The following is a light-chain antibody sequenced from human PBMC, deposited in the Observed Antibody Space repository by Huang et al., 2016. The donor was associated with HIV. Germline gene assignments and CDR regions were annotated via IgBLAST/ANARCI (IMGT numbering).Light chain of an antibody. CDR2: EES. J-gene: IGKJ4*01. Sequence: DIVMTQSPATLSVSPGERATLSCRASRSVTSNLAWYQQKPGQAPRLLIYEESTSATGIPARFSGSGSGTEFTLTISSLQSEDFAVYYCHQYNNWPPVTFGGGTKVEIK. CDR3: HQYNNWPPVT. V-gene: IGKV3-15*01. CDR1: RSVTSN.